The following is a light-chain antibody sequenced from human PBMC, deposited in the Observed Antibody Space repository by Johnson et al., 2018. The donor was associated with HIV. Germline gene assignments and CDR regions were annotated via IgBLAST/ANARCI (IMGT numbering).Light chain of an antibody. CDR3: GIWDASLSPLYV. Sequence: QFVLTQPPSVSAAPGQRVNISCSGNISNIESYFVSWYQQLPGAAPTLLIYEDNKRPSGIPDRFSGSKSGATATLGITGLQTGDEADYYCGIWDASLSPLYVFGTGTKVTVL. CDR1: ISNIESYF. CDR2: EDN. V-gene: IGLV1-51*02. J-gene: IGLJ1*01.